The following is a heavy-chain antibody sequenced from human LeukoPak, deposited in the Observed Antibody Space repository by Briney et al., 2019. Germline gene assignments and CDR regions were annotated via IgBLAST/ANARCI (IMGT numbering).Heavy chain of an antibody. CDR3: ARDHSSGWYPGY. CDR2: INPSGGNT. CDR1: GYTFTGYY. V-gene: IGHV1-46*01. Sequence: ASVKVSCKASGYTFTGYYMHWVRQAPGQGLEWMGLINPSGGNTTYAQKFQGRVTMTRDTSTNTVYMELSSLTSDDTAVYYCARDHSSGWYPGYWGQGTLVTVSS. D-gene: IGHD6-13*01. J-gene: IGHJ4*02.